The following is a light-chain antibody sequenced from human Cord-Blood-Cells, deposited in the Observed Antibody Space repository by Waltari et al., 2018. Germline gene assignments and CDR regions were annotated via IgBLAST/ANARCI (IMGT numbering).Light chain of an antibody. CDR1: QSISSY. CDR3: QQSYSTLIT. Sequence: IQMIQSPSSVTASVGAGVTATCRASQSISSYLNWYQQKPGKAPKLLIYAASRWHSGVPSRFSGSGSGTDFTLTISSLQSEDFATYYCQQSYSTLITFGPGTKVEIK. J-gene: IGKJ3*01. CDR2: AAS. V-gene: IGKV1-39*01.